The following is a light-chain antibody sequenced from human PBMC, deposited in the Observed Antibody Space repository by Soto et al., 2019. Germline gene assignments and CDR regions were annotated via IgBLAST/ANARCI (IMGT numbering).Light chain of an antibody. J-gene: IGLJ1*01. Sequence: SYELTQPPSVSVAPGQTARISCGGNNIGSKSVHWFQQKPGQAPVLVVYDDNDRPSGIPERFSGSNSGNTATLTISGVEAGDEADYYCQVWDSISDHFVFGTGTKLTVL. CDR1: NIGSKS. CDR2: DDN. V-gene: IGLV3-21*02. CDR3: QVWDSISDHFV.